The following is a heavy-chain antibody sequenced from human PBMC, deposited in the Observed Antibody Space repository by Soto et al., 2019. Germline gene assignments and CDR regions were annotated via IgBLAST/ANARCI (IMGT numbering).Heavy chain of an antibody. CDR3: ARDSKCLIINGNWFDS. CDR1: EYTFINYG. D-gene: IGHD2-8*01. V-gene: IGHV1-18*04. Sequence: QVQLVQSGAEVKKPGASVKVSCKFSEYTFINYGMTWVRQAPGQGLEWMGWISGSNGATNYAQMFKGRVTLTADTSTNTAYMELRRLRLDDTAVYYCARDSKCLIINGNWFDSWGQGTLVTVPS. CDR2: ISGSNGAT. J-gene: IGHJ5*01.